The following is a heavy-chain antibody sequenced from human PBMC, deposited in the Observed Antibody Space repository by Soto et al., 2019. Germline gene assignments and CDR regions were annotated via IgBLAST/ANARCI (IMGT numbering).Heavy chain of an antibody. CDR3: AKVTKRAAAGRYEYYKYGMDV. V-gene: IGHV3-23*01. CDR1: GFAFSTYA. Sequence: QPGGSLRLSCAASGFAFSTYAMTWVRQAPGKGLEWVSVISGSGGSSYYAASVKGRFTISRDNSKNTLFLQMNGLRAEDTAVYYCAKVTKRAAAGRYEYYKYGMDVGGQGTTVTVSS. CDR2: ISGSGGSS. D-gene: IGHD6-13*01. J-gene: IGHJ6*02.